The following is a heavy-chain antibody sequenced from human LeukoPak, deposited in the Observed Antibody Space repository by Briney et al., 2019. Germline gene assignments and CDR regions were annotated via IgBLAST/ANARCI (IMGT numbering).Heavy chain of an antibody. Sequence: LSLTCAVYGGSFSGHYWSWIRQAPGKGLEWVAVISYDGSNKYYADSVKGRFTISRDNSKNTLYLQMNSLRAEDTAVYYCAKDWLYGSYWGQGTLVTVSS. CDR1: GGSFSGHY. D-gene: IGHD3-10*01. V-gene: IGHV3-30*18. J-gene: IGHJ4*02. CDR2: ISYDGSNK. CDR3: AKDWLYGSY.